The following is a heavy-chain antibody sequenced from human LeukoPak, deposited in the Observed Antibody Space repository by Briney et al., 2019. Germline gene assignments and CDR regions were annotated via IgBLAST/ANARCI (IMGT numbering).Heavy chain of an antibody. Sequence: SETLSLTCAVYGGSFSGYYWSWIRQPPGKGLEWIGEINHSGSTNYNPSLKSRVTISVDTSKNQFSLKLSSVTAADTAVYYCARDLSVRRAYCGGDCPFPFSYWGQGTLLTVSS. D-gene: IGHD2-21*02. CDR3: ARDLSVRRAYCGGDCPFPFSY. J-gene: IGHJ4*02. CDR2: INHSGST. CDR1: GGSFSGYY. V-gene: IGHV4-34*01.